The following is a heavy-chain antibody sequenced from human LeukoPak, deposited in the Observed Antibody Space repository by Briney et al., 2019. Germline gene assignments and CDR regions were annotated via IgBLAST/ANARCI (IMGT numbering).Heavy chain of an antibody. D-gene: IGHD6-13*01. Sequence: PSETLSLTCAVSGGSISRYYWSWIRQPPGKGLEWIGYIYYSGSTNYNPSLKSRVTISVDTSKNQFSLKPLSVTAADSAVYYCARGMQQLYHSDSWGRGTLVTVSP. CDR2: IYYSGST. V-gene: IGHV4-59*01. CDR1: GGSISRYY. CDR3: ARGMQQLYHSDS. J-gene: IGHJ4*02.